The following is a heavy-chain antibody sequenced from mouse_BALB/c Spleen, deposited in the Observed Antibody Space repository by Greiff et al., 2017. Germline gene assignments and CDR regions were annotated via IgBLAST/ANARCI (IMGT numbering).Heavy chain of an antibody. CDR1: GFSLTNYG. CDR2: IWGGGST. V-gene: IGHV2-6-5*01. Sequence: VQLMESGPGLVAPSQSLSITCTVSGFSLTNYGVRWIRQPPGKGLEWLGVIWGGGSTYYNSAPKSRLSISKDNSKSQVFLKMNSLQTDDTARYYCDLYGSYGDWYFDVWGAGTTVTVSS. CDR3: DLYGSYGDWYFDV. J-gene: IGHJ1*01. D-gene: IGHD2-1*01.